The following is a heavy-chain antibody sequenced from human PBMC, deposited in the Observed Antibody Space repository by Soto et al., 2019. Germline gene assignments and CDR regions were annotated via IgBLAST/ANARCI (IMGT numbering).Heavy chain of an antibody. Sequence: SETLSLTCAVSGYSISSGYYWGWIRQPPGKGLEWIGSIYHSGSTYYNPSLKSRVTISVDTSKNQFSPKLSSVTAADTAVYYCARDVGSGSYYYYYYGMDVWGQGTTVTVSS. V-gene: IGHV4-38-2*02. CDR3: ARDVGSGSYYYYYYGMDV. J-gene: IGHJ6*02. CDR2: IYHSGST. CDR1: GYSISSGYY. D-gene: IGHD3-10*01.